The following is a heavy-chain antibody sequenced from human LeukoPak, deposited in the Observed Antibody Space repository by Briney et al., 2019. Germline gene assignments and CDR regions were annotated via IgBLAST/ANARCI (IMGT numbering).Heavy chain of an antibody. CDR2: ISGGST. J-gene: IGHJ5*02. CDR1: GFTVSSNE. D-gene: IGHD6-13*01. V-gene: IGHV3-38-3*01. Sequence: GGSLRLSCAASGFTVSSNEMSWVLQAPGKGLEWVSSISGGSTYYADSRKGRFTISRDNSKNTLHLQMNSLRAEDTAVYPAAAGTVADWFDPWGQGTLVTVSS. CDR3: AAGTVADWFDP.